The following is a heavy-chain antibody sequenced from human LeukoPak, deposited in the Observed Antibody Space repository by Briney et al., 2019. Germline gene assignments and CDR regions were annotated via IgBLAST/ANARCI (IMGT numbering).Heavy chain of an antibody. J-gene: IGHJ6*03. CDR3: ARGIRSNDFWSGYDLYYYYMDV. Sequence: PGGSLRLSCAASGFTFSSYSMDWVRQAPGKGLEWVSSISSSSSYIYYADSVKGRFTISRDNAKNSLYLQMNSLRAEDTAVYYCARGIRSNDFWSGYDLYYYYMDVWGKGTTVTVSS. CDR2: ISSSSSYI. CDR1: GFTFSSYS. D-gene: IGHD3-3*01. V-gene: IGHV3-21*01.